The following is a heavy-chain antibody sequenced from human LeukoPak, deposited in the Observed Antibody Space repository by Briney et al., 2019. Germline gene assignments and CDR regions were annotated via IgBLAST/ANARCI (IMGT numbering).Heavy chain of an antibody. CDR1: GGSISSGGYS. D-gene: IGHD2-15*01. V-gene: IGHV4-30-2*01. J-gene: IGHJ4*02. Sequence: PSETLSLTCAVSGGSISSGGYSWSWIRQPPGEGLEWIGYIYHSGSTYYNPSLKSRVTISVDRSKNQFSLKLSSVTAADTAVYYCARAGAARYYFDYWGQGTLVTVSS. CDR3: ARAGAARYYFDY. CDR2: IYHSGST.